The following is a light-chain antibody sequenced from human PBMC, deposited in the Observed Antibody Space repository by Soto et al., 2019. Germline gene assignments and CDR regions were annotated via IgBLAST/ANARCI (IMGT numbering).Light chain of an antibody. V-gene: IGKV3D-15*01. CDR2: AAS. Sequence: VMKQSPDTLSVSAGDRATLSCRASETVRSNLAWYQQKPGQAPRLLIYAASTRATGIQARFIGNGSGTEFTLTIRSLQSEDFAVYYCKQYNNWWTFGQGTKVEIK. J-gene: IGKJ1*01. CDR1: ETVRSN. CDR3: KQYNNWWT.